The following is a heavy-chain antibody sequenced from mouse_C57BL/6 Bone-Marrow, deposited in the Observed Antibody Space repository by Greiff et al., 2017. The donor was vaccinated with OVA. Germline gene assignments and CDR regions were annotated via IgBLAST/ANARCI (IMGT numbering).Heavy chain of an antibody. CDR2: IDPEDGET. J-gene: IGHJ3*01. Sequence: EVQLQQSGAELVKPGASVKLSCTASGFNIKDYYMHWVKQRTEQGLEWIGRIDPEDGETQYAPKFQGKATITADPSSNTAYLQLSSLTSEDTAVYYCARSNYVVLPPWFADWGKGTLVTVSA. V-gene: IGHV14-2*01. CDR1: GFNIKDYY. CDR3: ARSNYVVLPPWFAD. D-gene: IGHD2-5*01.